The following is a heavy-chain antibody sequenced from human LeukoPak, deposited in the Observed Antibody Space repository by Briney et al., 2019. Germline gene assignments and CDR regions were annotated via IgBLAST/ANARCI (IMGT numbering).Heavy chain of an antibody. CDR2: IYYSGST. CDR1: GGSISSSSYY. Sequence: SETLSLTCTVSGGSISSSSYYWGWIRQPPGKGLEWIGSIYYSGSTYYNPSLKSRVTISVDTSKNQFSLKLSSVTAADTAVYYCARQAPGGQQPFDYWGQGTLVTVSS. J-gene: IGHJ4*02. D-gene: IGHD6-13*01. CDR3: ARQAPGGQQPFDY. V-gene: IGHV4-39*01.